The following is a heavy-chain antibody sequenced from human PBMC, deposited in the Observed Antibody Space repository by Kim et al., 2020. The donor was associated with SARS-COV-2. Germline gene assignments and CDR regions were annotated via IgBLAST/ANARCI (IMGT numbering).Heavy chain of an antibody. V-gene: IGHV4-59*01. J-gene: IGHJ6*02. D-gene: IGHD2-21*01. Sequence: YNPSLKSRVTISVDTSKNQFSLKLSSVTAADTAVYYCARDILGRGYGMDVWGQGTTVTVSS. CDR3: ARDILGRGYGMDV.